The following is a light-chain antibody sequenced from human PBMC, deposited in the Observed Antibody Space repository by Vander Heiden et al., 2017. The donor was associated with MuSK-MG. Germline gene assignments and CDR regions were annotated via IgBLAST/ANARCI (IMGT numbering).Light chain of an antibody. J-gene: IGKJ5*01. CDR2: DAS. Sequence: EIVLTQSPATLSLSPGERATLSCRASQSVTTYLAWYQQKPGQAPSLLIYDASSRATGVPARFSGSGSGTNFTLTISSLEPEDFAVYYCQHGSSWPLTFGQGTRLEIK. CDR3: QHGSSWPLT. V-gene: IGKV3-11*01. CDR1: QSVTTY.